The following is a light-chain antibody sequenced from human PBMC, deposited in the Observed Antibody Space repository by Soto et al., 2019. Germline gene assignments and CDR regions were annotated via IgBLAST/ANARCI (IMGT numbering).Light chain of an antibody. CDR2: WAS. Sequence: DIVMTQSPDSLSVSLGERATFSCKSSQTLLYNSNNKNYLAWFQQKPGQAPKLLIYWASTRNSGVPDRFSGSGSGTDFTLTISNLQAEDVVTYYCQQYYHVPVTFGQGTRLEI. V-gene: IGKV4-1*01. J-gene: IGKJ5*01. CDR3: QQYYHVPVT. CDR1: QTLLYNSNNKNY.